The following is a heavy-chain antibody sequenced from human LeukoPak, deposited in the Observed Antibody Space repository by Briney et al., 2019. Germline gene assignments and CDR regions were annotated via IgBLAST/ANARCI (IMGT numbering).Heavy chain of an antibody. J-gene: IGHJ3*02. Sequence: ASVKVSCKAFGYSFGTSSISWVRQAPGQRLEWMGWISPNNGNTRYAQGVQGRVTMTTDTSRSTAYMELRSLRSDDTAVYYCTRVRNSNNWWGAFDIWGQGTMVTVSS. CDR2: ISPNNGNT. CDR3: TRVRNSNNWWGAFDI. D-gene: IGHD1-1*01. CDR1: GYSFGTSS. V-gene: IGHV1-18*01.